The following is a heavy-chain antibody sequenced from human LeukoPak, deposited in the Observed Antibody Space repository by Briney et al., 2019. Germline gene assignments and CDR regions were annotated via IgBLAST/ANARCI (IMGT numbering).Heavy chain of an antibody. CDR3: ARELRTFHS. V-gene: IGHV3-7*01. CDR1: GFTFSSNW. Sequence: GGSLRLSCAASGFTFSSNWMTWVRQAPGKGLEWVANIKHNGDELNYVDSVEDRFTISRDNAKNSLYLHMTGLRAEDTAVYYCARELRTFHSWGQGTLVTVSS. D-gene: IGHD3-16*01. CDR2: IKHNGDEL. J-gene: IGHJ4*02.